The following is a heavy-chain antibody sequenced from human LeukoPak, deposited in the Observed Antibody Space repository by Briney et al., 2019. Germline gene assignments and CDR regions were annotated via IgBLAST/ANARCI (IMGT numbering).Heavy chain of an antibody. Sequence: GVSLRLSCAAYGFTCSSYWMLWVRQAPGKGWVGVLRLNTDGSDTSYADSVKGRFTIPRDNAKSTMYRQMNSLRAEDTAVYYCTRDPRYCTSTSCYDPYFDHWGQGTLVTVSS. CDR1: GFTCSSYW. CDR2: LNTDGSDT. D-gene: IGHD2-2*01. J-gene: IGHJ4*02. V-gene: IGHV3-74*01. CDR3: TRDPRYCTSTSCYDPYFDH.